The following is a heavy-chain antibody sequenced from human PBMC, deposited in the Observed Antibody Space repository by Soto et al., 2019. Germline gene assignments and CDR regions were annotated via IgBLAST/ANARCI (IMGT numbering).Heavy chain of an antibody. V-gene: IGHV4-59*01. D-gene: IGHD2-21*02. CDR3: ARDLWGYCGTDCYPLDV. J-gene: IGHJ6*02. CDR1: GGSISGYD. Sequence: QVQLQESGPGLVKPSETLSLTCTVSGGSISGYDWSWIRQPPGKGLEWIGYMYNTGSTVYNPSFKSRVTISVHTSKNQFSLKLNSVTAADTAVYYCARDLWGYCGTDCYPLDVWGQGTTVTVSS. CDR2: MYNTGST.